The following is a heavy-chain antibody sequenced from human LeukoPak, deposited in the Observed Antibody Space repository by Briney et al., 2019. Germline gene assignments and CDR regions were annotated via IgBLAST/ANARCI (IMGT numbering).Heavy chain of an antibody. CDR1: GFTFSSYS. CDR2: ISSSSSYI. D-gene: IGHD6-13*01. V-gene: IGHV3-21*01. J-gene: IGHJ4*02. Sequence: PGGSLRLSCAASGFTFSSYSMTWVRQAPGKGLEWVSSISSSSSYIYYADSVKGRFTISRDNAKNSLYLQMNSLRAEDTAVYYCATARALSSSSGNFDYWGQGTLVTVSS. CDR3: ATARALSSSSGNFDY.